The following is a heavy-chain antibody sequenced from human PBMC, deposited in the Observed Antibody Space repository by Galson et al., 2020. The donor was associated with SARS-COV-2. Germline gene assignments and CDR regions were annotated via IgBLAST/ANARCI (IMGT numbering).Heavy chain of an antibody. Sequence: GESLKISCAASGFPFSRFNMHWVRQAPGTGLEWLTLTWMDGSKTYYRDSVKGRFTASRDNSKNMLYLQMDRLRGEDTAVYYCARENWGSSDYWGQGTPVTVSS. J-gene: IGHJ4*02. D-gene: IGHD7-27*01. CDR3: ARENWGSSDY. CDR2: TWMDGSKT. CDR1: GFPFSRFN. V-gene: IGHV3-33*01.